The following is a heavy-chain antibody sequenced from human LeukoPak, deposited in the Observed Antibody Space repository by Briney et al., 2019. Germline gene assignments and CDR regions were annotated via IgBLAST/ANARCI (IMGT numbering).Heavy chain of an antibody. Sequence: ASVKVSCKASGYTFTSYGISWVRQAPGQGLEWMGWISAYNGNTNYAQKLQGRVTMTTDTSTSTAYMELRSLRSDDTAVYYCARGSRQYDSSGYPLSYWGQGTLVTVSS. J-gene: IGHJ4*02. CDR3: ARGSRQYDSSGYPLSY. CDR1: GYTFTSYG. CDR2: ISAYNGNT. D-gene: IGHD3-22*01. V-gene: IGHV1-18*01.